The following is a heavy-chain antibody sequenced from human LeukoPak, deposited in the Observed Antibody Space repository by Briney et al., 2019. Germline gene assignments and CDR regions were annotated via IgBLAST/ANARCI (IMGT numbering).Heavy chain of an antibody. CDR3: ARDAGDLVGVSLGYFDP. CDR1: GGSVSSGSYY. Sequence: SETLSLTCTVSGGSVSSGSYYWSWIRQPPGKGLEWIGYIYYSGSTNYNPSLKSRVTISVDTPKNQFSLKLSSVTAADTAVYYCARDAGDLVGVSLGYFDPWGQGTLVTVSS. CDR2: IYYSGST. D-gene: IGHD3-10*01. J-gene: IGHJ5*02. V-gene: IGHV4-61*01.